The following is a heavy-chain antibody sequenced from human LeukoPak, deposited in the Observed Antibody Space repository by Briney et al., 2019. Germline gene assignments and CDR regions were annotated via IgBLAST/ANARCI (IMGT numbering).Heavy chain of an antibody. D-gene: IGHD5-18*01. V-gene: IGHV3-23*01. Sequence: GGSLRLSCAASGFTFSSYAMSWVRQAQGKGVEGGAGISGSGGRKNYEDSVKGRFTISRDNSKHTLSLHMNSLRAEDTAVYYCVKEPAPYSLGDAWGKGTTVTVSS. CDR3: VKEPAPYSLGDA. CDR2: ISGSGGRK. CDR1: GFTFSSYA. J-gene: IGHJ6*04.